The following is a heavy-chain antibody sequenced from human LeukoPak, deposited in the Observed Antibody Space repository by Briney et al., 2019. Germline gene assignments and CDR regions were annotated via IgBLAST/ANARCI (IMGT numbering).Heavy chain of an antibody. Sequence: GESLKISCKGSGYSFTSYWIGWVRQMPGKGLEWMGIIYPGDSATRYSPSFQGQVTISADKSISTAYLQWSSLKASDTAMYYCAGLNWDKPSYFDYWGQGTLVTVSS. D-gene: IGHD1/OR15-1a*01. CDR1: GYSFTSYW. V-gene: IGHV5-51*01. CDR2: IYPGDSAT. J-gene: IGHJ4*02. CDR3: AGLNWDKPSYFDY.